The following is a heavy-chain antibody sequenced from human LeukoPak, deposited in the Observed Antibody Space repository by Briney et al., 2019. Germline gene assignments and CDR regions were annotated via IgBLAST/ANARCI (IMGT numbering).Heavy chain of an antibody. CDR2: ITSSSSYI. V-gene: IGHV3-21*01. D-gene: IGHD6-19*01. CDR3: AREMLAAVAAQS. CDR1: GFTFSSYS. J-gene: IGHJ5*02. Sequence: GGTLRLSCAASGFTFSSYSMNWVRQAPGKGLEWVSSITSSSSYIYYADSVKGRFTISRDNAKNSLYLQMNSLRAEDTAVYYCAREMLAAVAAQSWGQGTLVTVSS.